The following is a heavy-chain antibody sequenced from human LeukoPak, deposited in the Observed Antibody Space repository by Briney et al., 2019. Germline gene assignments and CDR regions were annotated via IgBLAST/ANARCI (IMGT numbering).Heavy chain of an antibody. CDR3: ARDLYCSGGSCYSTFYNWFDP. D-gene: IGHD2-15*01. J-gene: IGHJ5*02. Sequence: GGSLRLPCAASGFTFSSYSMNWVRQAPGKGLEWVSSISSSSSYIYYADSVKGRFTISRDNAKNSLYLQMNSLRAEDTAVYYCARDLYCSGGSCYSTFYNWFDPWGQGTLVTVSS. CDR1: GFTFSSYS. CDR2: ISSSSSYI. V-gene: IGHV3-21*01.